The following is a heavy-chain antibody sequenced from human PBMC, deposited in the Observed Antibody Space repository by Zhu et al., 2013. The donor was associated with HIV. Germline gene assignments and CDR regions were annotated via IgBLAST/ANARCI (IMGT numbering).Heavy chain of an antibody. CDR1: GGTFSTHG. CDR3: AREQCSSTTCYQYMDV. V-gene: IGHV1-69*01. Sequence: QVQLLQSGAEVKKTGSSVKVSCKASGGTFSTHGISWVRQAPGQGPEWMGGIIPIFGTTNYAQKFQGRVTINADESTRTAYMELSRLRSDDTAVYYCAREQCSSTTCYQYMDVWGKGTTVTVSS. D-gene: IGHD2-2*01. CDR2: IIPIFGTT. J-gene: IGHJ6*03.